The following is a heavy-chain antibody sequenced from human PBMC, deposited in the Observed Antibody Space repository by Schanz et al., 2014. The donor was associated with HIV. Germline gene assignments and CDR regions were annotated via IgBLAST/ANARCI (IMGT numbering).Heavy chain of an antibody. CDR2: MSWNRRRI. Sequence: EVKLSESGGGLVQPGGSLRLSCVASGFTFEDFAMHWVRQAPGKGLEWVSGMSWNRRRIGYADSVKGRFSISRDNAKNSLYLQMNSLGTEDTALYYCAKGIMGATEYYYGMDVWGQGTTVT. D-gene: IGHD1-26*01. J-gene: IGHJ6*02. V-gene: IGHV3-9*01. CDR1: GFTFEDFA. CDR3: AKGIMGATEYYYGMDV.